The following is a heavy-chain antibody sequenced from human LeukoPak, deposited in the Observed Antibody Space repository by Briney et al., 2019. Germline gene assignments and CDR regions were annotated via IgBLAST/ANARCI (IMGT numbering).Heavy chain of an antibody. V-gene: IGHV4-61*02. J-gene: IGHJ6*03. CDR2: IYTSGST. D-gene: IGHD5-24*01. Sequence: SQTLSLTCTVSGGSISSGSYYWSWTRQPAGKGLEWIGRIYTSGSTNYNPSLKSRVTISVDTSKNQFSLKLSSVTAADTAVYYCAREGRGYYYYYMDVWGKGTTVTISS. CDR1: GGSISSGSYY. CDR3: AREGRGYYYYYMDV.